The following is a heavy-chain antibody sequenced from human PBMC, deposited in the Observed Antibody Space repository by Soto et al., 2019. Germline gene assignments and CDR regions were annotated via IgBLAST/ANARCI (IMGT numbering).Heavy chain of an antibody. Sequence: QITLKESGPTLVKPTQTLTLTCTFSGFSLSTSGVGVGWIRQPPGKALEWVAVIYWNEDKRYRPSLKSRLTITNDTDKTQVVLTMTNMAPVDTATYYCAHREDMISVAAMGWGQGTLVTVSS. D-gene: IGHD2-15*01. CDR3: AHREDMISVAAMG. CDR1: GFSLSTSGVG. CDR2: IYWNEDK. J-gene: IGHJ4*02. V-gene: IGHV2-5*01.